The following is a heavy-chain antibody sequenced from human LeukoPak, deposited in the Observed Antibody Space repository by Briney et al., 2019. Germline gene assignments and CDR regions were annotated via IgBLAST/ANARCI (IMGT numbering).Heavy chain of an antibody. V-gene: IGHV3-9*01. Sequence: GRSLRLSCTASGFTFDDYAMHWVRLISGKGLEWVSGIGWDSNTIGYGDPVKGRFTISRGNAKNSLYLQMNTLRLDDTAVYYCAKGDRFRVGAGWFDSWGQGTLVTVSS. CDR3: AKGDRFRVGAGWFDS. D-gene: IGHD1-26*01. CDR2: IGWDSNTI. CDR1: GFTFDDYA. J-gene: IGHJ5*01.